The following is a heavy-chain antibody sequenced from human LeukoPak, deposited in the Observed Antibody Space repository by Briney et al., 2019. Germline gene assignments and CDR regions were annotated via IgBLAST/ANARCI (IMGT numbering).Heavy chain of an antibody. D-gene: IGHD3-10*01. Sequence: SETLSLTCAVSGGSISSSNWGSWVRQPPGKGVEGIGYIYYSGSTYYNPSLKSRVTISVDTSKDQFSLKLSSVTAADTAVYYCARDRGGHYGSGRAFDIWGQGTMVTVSS. CDR1: GGSISSSNW. J-gene: IGHJ3*02. CDR2: IYYSGST. V-gene: IGHV4-4*02. CDR3: ARDRGGHYGSGRAFDI.